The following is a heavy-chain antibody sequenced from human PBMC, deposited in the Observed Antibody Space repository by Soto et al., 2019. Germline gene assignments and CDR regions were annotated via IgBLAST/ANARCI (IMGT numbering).Heavy chain of an antibody. CDR2: IYYSGST. CDR3: GRIAAAGKGGGWFDP. D-gene: IGHD6-13*01. Sequence: SETLSLTCTVSGGSISSGGYYWSWIRQHPGKGLEWIGYIYYSGSTYYNPSLKSRVTISVDTSKNQFSLKLSSVTAADTAVYYCGRIAAAGKGGGWFDPWGQGTMVTVYS. V-gene: IGHV4-31*03. J-gene: IGHJ5*02. CDR1: GGSISSGGYY.